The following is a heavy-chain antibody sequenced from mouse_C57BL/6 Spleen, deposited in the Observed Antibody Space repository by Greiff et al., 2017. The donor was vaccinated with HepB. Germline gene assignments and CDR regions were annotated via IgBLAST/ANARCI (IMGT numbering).Heavy chain of an antibody. CDR3: ARGGRNITTVVDY. CDR1: GFNIKNTY. CDR2: IDPANGNT. J-gene: IGHJ2*01. V-gene: IGHV14-3*01. Sequence: EVMLVESVAELVRPGASVKLSCTASGFNIKNTYMHWVKQRPEQGLEWIGRIDPANGNTKYAPKFQGKATITADTSSNTAYLQLSSRTSEDTAIYYCARGGRNITTVVDYWGQGTTLTVSS. D-gene: IGHD1-1*01.